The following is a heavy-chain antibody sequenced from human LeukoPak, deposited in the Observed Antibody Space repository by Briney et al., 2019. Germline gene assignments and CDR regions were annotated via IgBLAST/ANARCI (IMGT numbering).Heavy chain of an antibody. J-gene: IGHJ4*02. D-gene: IGHD2-15*01. CDR2: IKQDGSEK. Sequence: PGGSLRLSCAAPGFTFSSYWMSWVRQAPGKGLEWVANIKQDGSEKYYVDSVKGRFTISRDNTKNSLYLQMNSLRAEDTAVYYCVADSGGRRYWGQGTLVTVSS. V-gene: IGHV3-7*01. CDR3: VADSGGRRY. CDR1: GFTFSSYW.